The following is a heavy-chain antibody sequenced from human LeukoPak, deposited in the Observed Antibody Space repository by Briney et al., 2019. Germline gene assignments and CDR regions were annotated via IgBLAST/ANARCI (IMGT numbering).Heavy chain of an antibody. CDR2: ISGYNGKT. J-gene: IGHJ4*02. V-gene: IGHV1-18*01. Sequence: ASVKVSCKTSGYIFSDYGVSWVRQAPGQGLEWMGWISGYNGKTNYAQNFQGRVTVTTDTSTSTAYMELSSLRSDDTAVYYCARVATIKYYDSSAFDYWGQGTLVTVSS. CDR1: GYIFSDYG. D-gene: IGHD3-22*01. CDR3: ARVATIKYYDSSAFDY.